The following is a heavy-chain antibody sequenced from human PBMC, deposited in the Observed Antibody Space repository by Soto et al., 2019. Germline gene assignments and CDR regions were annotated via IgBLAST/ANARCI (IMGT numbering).Heavy chain of an antibody. Sequence: GGSLRLSCAASGFTFSSYGMHWVRQAPGKGLEWVAVIWYDGSNKYYADSVKGRFAISRDNSKNTLYLQMNSLRAEDTAAYYCARDGPRPNDYYYYYMDVWGKGTTVTVS. CDR2: IWYDGSNK. J-gene: IGHJ6*03. CDR3: ARDGPRPNDYYYYYMDV. CDR1: GFTFSSYG. V-gene: IGHV3-33*01.